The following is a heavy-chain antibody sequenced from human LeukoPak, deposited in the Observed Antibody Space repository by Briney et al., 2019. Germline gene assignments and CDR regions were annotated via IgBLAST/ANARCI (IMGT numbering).Heavy chain of an antibody. V-gene: IGHV1-18*01. CDR3: ARAPGSSGYYRVAFDI. J-gene: IGHJ3*02. Sequence: ASVKVSCKASGYTFTSYGISWVRQAPGQGLEWMGWISAYNGNTNYAQKFQGRVTITRNTSISTAYMELSSLRSEDTAVYYCARAPGSSGYYRVAFDIWGQGTMVTVSS. CDR2: ISAYNGNT. CDR1: GYTFTSYG. D-gene: IGHD3-22*01.